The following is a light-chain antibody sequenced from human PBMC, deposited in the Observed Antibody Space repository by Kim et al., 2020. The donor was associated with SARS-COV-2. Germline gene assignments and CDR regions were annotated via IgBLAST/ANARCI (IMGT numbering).Light chain of an antibody. V-gene: IGLV2-11*03. Sequence: TISCIGTSSDVGDYNSVSWYQQHPGKAPKVTIYDVSKRPSGVPDRFSGSKSGNTASLTISGLQAEDEADYYCCSYAGSSYAGSYVVFGGGTKLTVL. CDR2: DVS. CDR1: SSDVGDYNS. J-gene: IGLJ2*01. CDR3: CSYAGSSYAGSYVV.